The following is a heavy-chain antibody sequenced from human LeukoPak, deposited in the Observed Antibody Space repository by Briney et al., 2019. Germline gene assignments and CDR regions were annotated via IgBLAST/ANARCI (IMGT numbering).Heavy chain of an antibody. CDR2: ISGTSSTI. J-gene: IGHJ1*01. CDR3: ARDRSGYFQN. CDR1: GFTFSGYS. D-gene: IGHD3-3*01. V-gene: IGHV3-48*01. Sequence: GGSLRLSRAASGFTFSGYSMNWVRQAPGKGLEWVSYISGTSSTIYYADSVKGRFTISRDNSKNTLYLQMNSLRAEDTAVYYCARDRSGYFQNWGQGTLVTVSS.